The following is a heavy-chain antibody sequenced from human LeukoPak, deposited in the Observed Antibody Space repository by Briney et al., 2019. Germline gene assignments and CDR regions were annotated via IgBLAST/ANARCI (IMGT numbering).Heavy chain of an antibody. Sequence: SETLSLTCAVSGGSISSYYWSWIRQPPGKGLEWIGYIYYSGSTNYNPSPKSRVTISVDTSKNQFSLKLSSVTAADTAVYYCARHDYYDSSGYSLSFDYWGQGTLVTVSS. CDR1: GGSISSYY. D-gene: IGHD3-22*01. V-gene: IGHV4-59*08. CDR3: ARHDYYDSSGYSLSFDY. CDR2: IYYSGST. J-gene: IGHJ4*02.